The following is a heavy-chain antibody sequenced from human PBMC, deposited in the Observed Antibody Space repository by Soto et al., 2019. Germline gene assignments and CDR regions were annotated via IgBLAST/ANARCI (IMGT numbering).Heavy chain of an antibody. CDR2: IKSKVAGGTT. D-gene: IGHD2-15*01. Sequence: EVQLVESGGGLVKPGGSLRLSCAASGFTFNNGWMSWVRHAPGKGLAWVGRIKSKVAGGTTDYSAPVQGRFTMSRDDSKNAVHLQMSRLKTEETAVYYCTTDSTQTFCDGGPCYSVLTKIHDSWGQGTLVTVSS. CDR3: TTDSTQTFCDGGPCYSVLTKIHDS. J-gene: IGHJ4*02. CDR1: GFTFNNGW. V-gene: IGHV3-15*01.